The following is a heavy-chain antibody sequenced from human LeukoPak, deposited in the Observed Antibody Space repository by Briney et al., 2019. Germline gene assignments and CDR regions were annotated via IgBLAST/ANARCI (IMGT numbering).Heavy chain of an antibody. Sequence: ASVKVSCKASGYTLTDYYIHWVRQAPGQGLEWMGWINPNSGGTNYAQKFQGRVTMTRDTSISTAYMELSRLRSDDTAVYYCASDPGCSSTSCVPFDYWGQGTLVTVSS. V-gene: IGHV1-2*02. CDR3: ASDPGCSSTSCVPFDY. J-gene: IGHJ4*02. CDR2: INPNSGGT. D-gene: IGHD2-2*01. CDR1: GYTLTDYY.